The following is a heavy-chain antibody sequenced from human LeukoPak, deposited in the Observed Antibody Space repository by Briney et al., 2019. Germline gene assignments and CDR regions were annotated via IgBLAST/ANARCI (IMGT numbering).Heavy chain of an antibody. Sequence: SVTVSCKASEGTFSSYAISWVRQAPGQGLEWMGGLIPIFGTANYAQKFQGRVTITADESTSTAYMELSSLRSEDTAVYYCARDPYDSSGYYPYYYYGMDVWGQGTTVTVSS. D-gene: IGHD3-22*01. CDR1: EGTFSSYA. J-gene: IGHJ6*02. V-gene: IGHV1-69*01. CDR2: LIPIFGTA. CDR3: ARDPYDSSGYYPYYYYGMDV.